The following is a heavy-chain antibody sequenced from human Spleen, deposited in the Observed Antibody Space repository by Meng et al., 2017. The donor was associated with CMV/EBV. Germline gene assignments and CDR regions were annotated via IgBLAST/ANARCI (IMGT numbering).Heavy chain of an antibody. Sequence: VSGGSISTTRYYWGWIRQPPGKGLEYIGSISYTGSTYYNPSLKSRVTISVDTSKNQFSLKLRSVTAADTAVYYCARESDGSGSYADIWGQGTMVTVSS. J-gene: IGHJ3*02. CDR1: GGSISTTRYY. CDR3: ARESDGSGSYADI. CDR2: ISYTGST. D-gene: IGHD3-10*01. V-gene: IGHV4-39*07.